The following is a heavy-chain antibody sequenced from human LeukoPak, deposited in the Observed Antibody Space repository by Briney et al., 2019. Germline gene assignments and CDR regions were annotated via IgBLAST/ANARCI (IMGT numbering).Heavy chain of an antibody. V-gene: IGHV3-23*01. CDR1: GFTFTDYA. CDR2: ISASGSTT. D-gene: IGHD6-19*01. J-gene: IGHJ4*02. Sequence: QPGGSLRLSCAASGFTFTDYAMGWVRQAPGQGLEWASTISASGSTTYYADSVRGRFTISRDNSKNTLSLQMSSLRAEDTAVYHCAKARTPYNSGFDYWGQGTLVAVSS. CDR3: AKARTPYNSGFDY.